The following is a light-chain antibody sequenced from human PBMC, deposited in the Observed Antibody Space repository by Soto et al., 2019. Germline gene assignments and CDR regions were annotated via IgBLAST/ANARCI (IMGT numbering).Light chain of an antibody. V-gene: IGKV3-15*01. CDR1: QSVNSR. CDR3: QQYYDRPLT. J-gene: IGKJ2*01. CDR2: DAS. Sequence: ERAMTQPPATLSVSPGERATLFCRASQSVNSRLAWYQQKPGQAPRLLISDASTRATGVPARFSGSGSGTEFTLTISSLQSEDFAVCYCQQYYDRPLTFGQGTKLEVK.